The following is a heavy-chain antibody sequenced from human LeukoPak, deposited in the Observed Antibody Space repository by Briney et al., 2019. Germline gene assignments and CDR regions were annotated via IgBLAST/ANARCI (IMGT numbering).Heavy chain of an antibody. D-gene: IGHD5-24*01. J-gene: IGHJ3*02. CDR2: MNPNSGNT. Sequence: ASVKVSCRASGYTFTSYDINWVRQAPGQGLEWMGWMNPNSGNTGYAQKFQGRVTMTRNTSISTAYMELSSLRSEDTAVYYCARRIGRWLQSHAFDIWGQGTMVTVSS. V-gene: IGHV1-8*01. CDR1: GYTFTSYD. CDR3: ARRIGRWLQSHAFDI.